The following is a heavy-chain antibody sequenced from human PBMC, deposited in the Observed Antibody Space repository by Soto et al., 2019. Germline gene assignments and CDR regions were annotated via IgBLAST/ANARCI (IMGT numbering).Heavy chain of an antibody. Sequence: GGSLRLSCAASGFTFSSYDMHWVRQATGKGLEWVSAIGTAGDTYYPGSVKGRFTISRENAKNSLYLQMNSLRAGDTAVYYCARAKARGHYYDSSGPLDYWGQGTLVTVSS. D-gene: IGHD3-22*01. CDR3: ARAKARGHYYDSSGPLDY. J-gene: IGHJ4*02. CDR1: GFTFSSYD. CDR2: IGTAGDT. V-gene: IGHV3-13*01.